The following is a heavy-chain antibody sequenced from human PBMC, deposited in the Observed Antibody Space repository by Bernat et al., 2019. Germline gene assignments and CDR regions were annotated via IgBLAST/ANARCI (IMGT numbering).Heavy chain of an antibody. D-gene: IGHD3-10*01. J-gene: IGHJ6*02. CDR1: GYTFTSYG. CDR3: ARYGSGSYHGLGYYGMDV. V-gene: IGHV1-18*01. Sequence: QVRLVQSGTEVKKSGASVKVSCKAAGYTFTSYGISWVRQAPGQGLEWMGWISAYNGNTNYAQKLQGRVTMTTDTSTSTAYMELRSLRSDDTAVYYCARYGSGSYHGLGYYGMDVWGQGTTVTVSS. CDR2: ISAYNGNT.